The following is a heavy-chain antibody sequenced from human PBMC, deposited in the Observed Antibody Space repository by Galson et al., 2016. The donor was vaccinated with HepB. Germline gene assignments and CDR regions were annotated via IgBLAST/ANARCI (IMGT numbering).Heavy chain of an antibody. V-gene: IGHV3-9*01. D-gene: IGHD3/OR15-3a*01. Sequence: SLRLSCAASGFTFDEYAMHWVRQAPGKGLEWVSGINWNSGSITYADSVKGRFTISRDNAKNSLYLQMNSLRPEDTALYYCTKDSWTAAKYFHHWGQGTLVTDSS. CDR1: GFTFDEYA. CDR2: INWNSGSI. J-gene: IGHJ1*01. CDR3: TKDSWTAAKYFHH.